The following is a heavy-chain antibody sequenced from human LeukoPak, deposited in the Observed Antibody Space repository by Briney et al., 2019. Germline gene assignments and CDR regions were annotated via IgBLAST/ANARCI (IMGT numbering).Heavy chain of an antibody. D-gene: IGHD1-26*01. J-gene: IGHJ6*02. Sequence: GGSLRLSCVASGMNFEKYAMHWVRQRPGKGLEWVAVISADGRADHADSVRGRFTVSRDNSKESLFLDMSSLRDEDSALYYCATWAFYHGLDVWGQGTTVIVSS. CDR2: ISADGRA. CDR1: GMNFEKYA. CDR3: ATWAFYHGLDV. V-gene: IGHV3-43*02.